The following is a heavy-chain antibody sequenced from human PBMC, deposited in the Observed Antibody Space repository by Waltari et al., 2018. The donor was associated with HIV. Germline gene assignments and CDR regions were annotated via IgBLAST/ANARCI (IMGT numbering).Heavy chain of an antibody. CDR2: VYQIGKA. CDR3: ARDVETAISLGLRGIAYFDF. J-gene: IGHJ4*02. Sequence: QVQLQESGPGLVTTSETLSLTCSVSGYSISDGSFWGWIRQAPGKGLEWIGSVYQIGKADYAPCLRNRVTVSLDTAKNHFSLRLTSVSAADAAVYDCARDVETAISLGLRGIAYFDFWGQGILVTVSS. V-gene: IGHV4-38-2*02. CDR1: GYSISDGSF. D-gene: IGHD2-21*02.